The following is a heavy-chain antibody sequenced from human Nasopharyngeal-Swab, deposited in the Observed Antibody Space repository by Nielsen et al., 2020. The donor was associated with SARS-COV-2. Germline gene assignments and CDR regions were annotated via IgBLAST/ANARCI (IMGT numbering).Heavy chain of an antibody. J-gene: IGHJ6*02. Sequence: GESLKISCASSGFTFSRFGMGWVRQAPGKGLEWVSAISASGVTTYYADSVKGRFTITRDNSKSTLYLQMNILRAEDTAAYYCARGRGYCSGGSCYSGGTDYYYGMDVWGQGTTVTVSS. D-gene: IGHD2-15*01. CDR3: ARGRGYCSGGSCYSGGTDYYYGMDV. CDR2: ISASGVTT. V-gene: IGHV3-23*01. CDR1: GFTFSRFG.